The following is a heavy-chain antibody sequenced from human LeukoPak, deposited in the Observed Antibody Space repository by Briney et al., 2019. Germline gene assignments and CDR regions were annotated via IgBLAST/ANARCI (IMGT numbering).Heavy chain of an antibody. CDR3: ARGSQELVVFDY. J-gene: IGHJ4*02. Sequence: AVISYDGSNKYYADSVKGRFTISRDNSKNTLYLQMNSLRAEDTAVYYCARGSQELVVFDYWGRGTLVTVSS. D-gene: IGHD6-13*01. V-gene: IGHV3-30-3*01. CDR2: ISYDGSNK.